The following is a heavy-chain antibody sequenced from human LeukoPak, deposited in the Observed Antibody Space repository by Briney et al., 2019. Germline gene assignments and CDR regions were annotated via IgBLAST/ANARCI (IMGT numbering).Heavy chain of an antibody. CDR3: ARGDPSDVPAAIQQNPDY. J-gene: IGHJ4*02. CDR1: GYTFTSYY. V-gene: IGHV1-46*01. CDR2: INPSGGST. Sequence: ASVKVSCKASGYTFTSYYMHWVRQAPGQGLEWMGIINPSGGSTGYAQKFQGRVTMTSDTSTSTVYMELSSLRSEDTAVYYCARGDPSDVPAAIQQNPDYWGQGTLVTVSS. D-gene: IGHD2-2*02.